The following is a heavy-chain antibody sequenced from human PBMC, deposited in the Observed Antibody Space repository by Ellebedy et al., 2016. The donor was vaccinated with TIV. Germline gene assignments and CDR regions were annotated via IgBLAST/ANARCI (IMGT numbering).Heavy chain of an antibody. V-gene: IGHV3-7*01. CDR3: VGFGVFNL. CDR1: GFSFSNFW. J-gene: IGHJ5*02. D-gene: IGHD3-3*01. CDR2: IKTDGSET. Sequence: PGGSLRLSCAAWGFSFSNFWMSWVRQAPGKGLEWVAHIKTDGSETYYVDSVKGRFTISRENAKNALFLQMDGLRVDDSAVYYCVGFGVFNLWGQGDPVTVSS.